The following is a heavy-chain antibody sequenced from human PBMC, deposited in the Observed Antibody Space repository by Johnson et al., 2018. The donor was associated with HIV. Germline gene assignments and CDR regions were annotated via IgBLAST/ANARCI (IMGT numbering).Heavy chain of an antibody. Sequence: QVQLVESGGGVVQPGRSLRLSCAASGFTFSSYAMHWVRQAPGKGLEWVAVISYNEDKKYYADSVKGRFTISRDNAKNSLYLQMNSLRAEDTALYYCAKVHSSSSLNGAFDIWGKGRMVTVSS. CDR1: GFTFSSYA. CDR2: ISYNEDKK. J-gene: IGHJ3*02. V-gene: IGHV3-30*04. D-gene: IGHD6-6*01. CDR3: AKVHSSSSLNGAFDI.